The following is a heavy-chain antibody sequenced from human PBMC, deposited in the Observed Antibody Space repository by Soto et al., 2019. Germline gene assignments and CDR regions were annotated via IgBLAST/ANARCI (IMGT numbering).Heavy chain of an antibody. CDR2: ISSSGSTI. V-gene: IGHV3-11*01. Sequence: GGSLRLSCAASGFTFSDYYMSWIRQAPGKGLEWVSYISSSGSTIYYADSVKGRFTISRDNAKNSLYLQMNSLRAEDTAVYYCARDRDYGDAKFDYWGQGTLVTVSS. CDR1: GFTFSDYY. J-gene: IGHJ4*02. D-gene: IGHD4-17*01. CDR3: ARDRDYGDAKFDY.